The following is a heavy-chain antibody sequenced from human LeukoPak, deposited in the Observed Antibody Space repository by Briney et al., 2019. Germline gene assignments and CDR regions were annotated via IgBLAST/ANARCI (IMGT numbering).Heavy chain of an antibody. CDR3: ARGGDYGGRFDY. J-gene: IGHJ4*02. D-gene: IGHD4-23*01. V-gene: IGHV1-69*04. CDR1: GGTFTIYA. Sequence: SVTVSFTASGGTFTIYAISWVRQAPGQGLEWMGRIIPILGIANYAQKFQGRVTITADKSTSTAYMELSSLRSEDTAVYYCARGGDYGGRFDYWGQGTLVTVSS. CDR2: IIPILGIA.